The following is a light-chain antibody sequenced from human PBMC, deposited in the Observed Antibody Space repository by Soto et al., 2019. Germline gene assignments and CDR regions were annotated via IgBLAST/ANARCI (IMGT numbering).Light chain of an antibody. CDR1: KSVSARY. CDR2: GAS. J-gene: IGKJ5*01. CDR3: QQRSNWRIT. V-gene: IGKV3D-20*02. Sequence: TFLTQSPGTLSLSPGERATLSCRASKSVSARYLAWYQQKPGQPPRLLVYGASTRAAGIPARFSGSGSGTDFTLTISSLEPEDFAIYYCQQRSNWRITFGQGTRLEIK.